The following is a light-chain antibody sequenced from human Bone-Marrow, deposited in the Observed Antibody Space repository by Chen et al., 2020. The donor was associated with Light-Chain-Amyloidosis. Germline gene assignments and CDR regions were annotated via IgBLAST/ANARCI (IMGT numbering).Light chain of an antibody. CDR1: QGISNS. J-gene: IGKJ3*01. Sequence: DIQLTPSPFFLFASVGDRVTITCRASQGISNSLAWYQQKPGKAPKLLLYAASTLESGVPSRFSGSGSGTDYTLTISSLQPEDFATYYCQHYYGTLLSFGPGTKVDIK. CDR2: AAS. CDR3: QHYYGTLLS. V-gene: IGKV1-NL1*01.